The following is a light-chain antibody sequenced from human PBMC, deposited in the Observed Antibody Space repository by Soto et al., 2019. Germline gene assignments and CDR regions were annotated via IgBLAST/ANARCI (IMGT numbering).Light chain of an antibody. V-gene: IGLV1-44*01. CDR3: AAWDDSLNEYV. Sequence: QSVLTQPPSASGTPGQRVTISCSGSSSNIGSNYVYWYQQLPGTAPKLLIYSNNQRPSGVPDRFSGSKSGTSASLAISGLQPEDEADYCCAAWDDSLNEYVFGDGTKLTVL. J-gene: IGLJ1*01. CDR2: SNN. CDR1: SSNIGSNY.